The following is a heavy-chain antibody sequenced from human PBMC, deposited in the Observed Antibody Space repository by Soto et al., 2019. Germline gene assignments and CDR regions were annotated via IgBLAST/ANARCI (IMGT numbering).Heavy chain of an antibody. Sequence: SETRSLTCTGSGGSISSSSYYWGWIRQPPGKGLEWIGSIYYSGSTYYNPSLKCRVTRFLDTSKNQFSLKLSSVSAADSAVYYCARHLELYGGNTIDYWGQGTLVTVS. CDR2: IYYSGST. D-gene: IGHD1-26*01. J-gene: IGHJ4*02. CDR1: GGSISSSSYY. CDR3: ARHLELYGGNTIDY. V-gene: IGHV4-39*01.